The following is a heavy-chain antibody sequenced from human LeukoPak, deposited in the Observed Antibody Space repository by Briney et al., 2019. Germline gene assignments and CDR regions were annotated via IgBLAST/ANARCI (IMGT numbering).Heavy chain of an antibody. V-gene: IGHV3-64D*06. D-gene: IGHD3-10*01. CDR1: GFTFSSYA. CDR3: VKEYGSGSYYRKYFEY. J-gene: IGHJ4*02. Sequence: GGSLRLSCSASGFTFSSYAMHWVRQAPGKGLGYVSAISSNGGSTYYADSVKGRFTISRDNSKNTLYLQMSSLRAEDTAVYYCVKEYGSGSYYRKYFEYWGQGTLVTVSS. CDR2: ISSNGGST.